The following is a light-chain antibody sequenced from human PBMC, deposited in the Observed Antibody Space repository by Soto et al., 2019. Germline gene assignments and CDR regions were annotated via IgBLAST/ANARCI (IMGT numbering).Light chain of an antibody. V-gene: IGKV3-11*01. CDR3: QQGYRTPFT. Sequence: EIVLTQSPATLSLSPGERATLSCRASQSVSSYLAWYQQKPGQAPRLLIYDASSRATGIPARFSGSGSGTDFTLTISSLQPEDFATYYCQQGYRTPFTFGPGTKVDIK. CDR2: DAS. CDR1: QSVSSY. J-gene: IGKJ3*01.